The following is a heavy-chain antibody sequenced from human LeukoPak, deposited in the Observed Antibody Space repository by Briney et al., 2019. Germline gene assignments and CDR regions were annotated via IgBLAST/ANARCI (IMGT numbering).Heavy chain of an antibody. Sequence: RASVKVSCKATGYTFTAYSVHWVRQAPGQGLEWMGGIIPIFGTANYAQKFQGRVTITADKSTSTAYMELSSLRSEDTAVYYCASKRSYHDSSGYYYNYWGQGTLVTVSS. CDR3: ASKRSYHDSSGYYYNY. J-gene: IGHJ4*02. CDR1: GYTFTAYS. D-gene: IGHD3-22*01. V-gene: IGHV1-69*06. CDR2: IIPIFGTA.